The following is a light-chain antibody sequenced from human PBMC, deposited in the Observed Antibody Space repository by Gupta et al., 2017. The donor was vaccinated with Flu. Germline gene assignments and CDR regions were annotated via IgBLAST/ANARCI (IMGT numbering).Light chain of an antibody. CDR2: TNN. J-gene: IGLJ2*01. Sequence: KVAISCTGTSSTIGNNPVNWYHQPPRTAPNLLIYTNNPRPSGVPDRFSASKSGTSASLSISGPHTEDEADYYCSAWDDTLNGPVFGGGTKLTVL. V-gene: IGLV1-44*01. CDR3: SAWDDTLNGPV. CDR1: SSTIGNNP.